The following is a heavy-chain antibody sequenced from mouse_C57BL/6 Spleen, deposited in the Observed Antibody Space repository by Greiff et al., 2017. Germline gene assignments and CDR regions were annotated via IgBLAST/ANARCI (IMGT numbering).Heavy chain of an antibody. CDR1: GYTFTSYW. Sequence: VKLQQPGAELVRPGTSVKLSCKASGYTFTSYWMHWVKQRPGQGLEWIGVIDPSDSYTNYTQKFKGKATLTVDTSSSTAYMQLSSLTSEDSAVYYCARRDNAFDYWGQGTTLTVSS. V-gene: IGHV1-59*01. CDR3: ARRDNAFDY. J-gene: IGHJ2*01. CDR2: IDPSDSYT. D-gene: IGHD1-3*01.